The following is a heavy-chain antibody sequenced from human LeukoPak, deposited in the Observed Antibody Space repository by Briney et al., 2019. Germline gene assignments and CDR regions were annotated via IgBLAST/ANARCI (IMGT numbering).Heavy chain of an antibody. CDR2: SNAGNGNT. V-gene: IGHV1-18*04. Sequence: GASVKVSCKASGYTFTSYGISWVRQAPGQGLEWMGWSNAGNGNTKYSQKFQGRVTITRDTSASTAYMELSSLRSEDTAVYYCARPGDIVVVPAATPFDYWGQGTLVTVSS. CDR3: ARPGDIVVVPAATPFDY. D-gene: IGHD2-2*01. J-gene: IGHJ4*02. CDR1: GYTFTSYG.